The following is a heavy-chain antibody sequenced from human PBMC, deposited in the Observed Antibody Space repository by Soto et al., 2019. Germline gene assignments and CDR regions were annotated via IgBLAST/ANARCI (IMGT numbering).Heavy chain of an antibody. J-gene: IGHJ4*02. V-gene: IGHV1-2*02. Sequence: QVQLVQSGAEVKKPGASVKVSCKASGYTFTGYYMHWVRQAPGQGLEWMGWINPNSGGTNYAQKFQGRVTRTRDTSISTAYMELSRLKSDDTAVYYFAILYGSGTFPSGVDYWGQGTLVTVSA. CDR2: INPNSGGT. CDR3: AILYGSGTFPSGVDY. D-gene: IGHD3-10*01. CDR1: GYTFTGYY.